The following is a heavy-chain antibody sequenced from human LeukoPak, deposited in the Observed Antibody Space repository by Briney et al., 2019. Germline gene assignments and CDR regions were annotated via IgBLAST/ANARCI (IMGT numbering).Heavy chain of an antibody. CDR3: ARGRVIGGVAPGQIYFDS. Sequence: ASVKVSCKASGYTFTNFDINWVRQATGQGLEWMGWMNPNSGNTGYAQKFQGRVAFSRDTSTSTAYMELTNLRFDDTALYYCARGRVIGGVAPGQIYFDSWGEGTLVTVYS. CDR2: MNPNSGNT. CDR1: GYTFTNFD. J-gene: IGHJ4*02. V-gene: IGHV1-8*01. D-gene: IGHD3-16*01.